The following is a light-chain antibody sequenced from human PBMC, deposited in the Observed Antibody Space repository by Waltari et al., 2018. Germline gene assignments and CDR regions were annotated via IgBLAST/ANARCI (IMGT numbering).Light chain of an antibody. CDR3: CSYALRSVV. CDR1: SSDFGTYNL. CDR2: EGS. V-gene: IGLV2-23*01. Sequence: QSALTKPASVSGSPGQSITISCTGSSSDFGTYNLFSWYQQYPGKAPKVMIYEGSKRPSGVSSRFSASKSGNTASLTISVLQAEDEADYYCCSYALRSVVFGGGTKVTVL. J-gene: IGLJ2*01.